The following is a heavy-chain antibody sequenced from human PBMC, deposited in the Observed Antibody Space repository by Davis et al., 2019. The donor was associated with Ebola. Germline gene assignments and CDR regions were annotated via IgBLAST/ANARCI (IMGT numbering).Heavy chain of an antibody. J-gene: IGHJ1*01. V-gene: IGHV3-23*01. Sequence: GESLKISCAASGFTFSSYAMSWVRQAPGKGLEWVSAIGASGGATYYADSVKGRFTISRDNSKNTLDLQMNSLRAEDTAVYYCAKAGAVTAPGLYFQHWGQGTLVTVSS. CDR1: GFTFSSYA. CDR3: AKAGAVTAPGLYFQH. D-gene: IGHD2-21*02. CDR2: IGASGGAT.